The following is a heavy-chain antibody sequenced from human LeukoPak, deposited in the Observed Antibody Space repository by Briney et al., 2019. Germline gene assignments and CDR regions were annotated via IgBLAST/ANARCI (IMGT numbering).Heavy chain of an antibody. V-gene: IGHV3-9*01. CDR2: ISWNSGSI. CDR1: GFTFDDYA. J-gene: IGHJ6*02. Sequence: GRSLRLSCAASGFTFDDYAMHWVRQAPGKGLEWVSGISWNSGSIGYADSVKGRFTISRDNAKNSLYLQMNSLRAEDTALYYCAKDMALGQRYYYYGMDVWGQGTTVTVSS. CDR3: AKDMALGQRYYYYGMDV.